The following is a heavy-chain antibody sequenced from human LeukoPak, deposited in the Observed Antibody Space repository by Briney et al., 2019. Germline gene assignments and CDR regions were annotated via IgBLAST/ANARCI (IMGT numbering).Heavy chain of an antibody. D-gene: IGHD6-13*01. J-gene: IGHJ6*03. V-gene: IGHV3-9*01. CDR2: ISWNSGSI. Sequence: GGSLRLSCAASGFTFDDYAMHWVRQAPGKGLEWVSGISWNSGSIGYADSVKGRFTISRDNAKNSLYLQMNSLRAEDTALYYCARRAEWVAAADPYYMDVWGKGTTVTVSS. CDR1: GFTFDDYA. CDR3: ARRAEWVAAADPYYMDV.